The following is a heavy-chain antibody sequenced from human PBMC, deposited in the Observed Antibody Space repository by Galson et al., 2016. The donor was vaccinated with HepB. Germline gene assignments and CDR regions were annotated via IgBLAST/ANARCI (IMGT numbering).Heavy chain of an antibody. CDR1: GFTFKTYW. D-gene: IGHD1-26*01. Sequence: SLRLSCAASGFTFKTYWMDWVRQVPGKGPMWVAAINPDGSITGYADSVKGRFTISRDNSKNTLSLQMNSLRAEDTAVYYCVQGSTAPAVWGKGTTVTVSS. CDR2: INPDGSIT. J-gene: IGHJ6*04. V-gene: IGHV3-74*01. CDR3: VQGSTAPAV.